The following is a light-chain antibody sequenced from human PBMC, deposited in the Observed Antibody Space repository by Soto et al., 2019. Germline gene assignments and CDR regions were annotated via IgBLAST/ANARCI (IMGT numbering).Light chain of an antibody. Sequence: EIVMTQSPATLSVSPGERASLSCRASQSVGSKLAWYQHKPGQAPRLLIYDASTMATGFPARFSGSGSGTEFTLTISSLQPEDFAVYYCQQYNNWPPFTFGPGTKVDIK. J-gene: IGKJ3*01. CDR1: QSVGSK. CDR2: DAS. CDR3: QQYNNWPPFT. V-gene: IGKV3-15*01.